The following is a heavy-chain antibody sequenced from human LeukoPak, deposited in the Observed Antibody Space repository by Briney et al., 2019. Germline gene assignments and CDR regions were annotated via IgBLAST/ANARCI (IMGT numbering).Heavy chain of an antibody. V-gene: IGHV4-4*02. CDR3: AREEAIVTFGIGRSAHNWFDP. D-gene: IGHD2-15*01. Sequence: SETLSLTCAVSGGSISSSWWSWVRQPPGKGLEWIGEIFHSGSTNYNPSLKSRVTISVDKSKNHFSLKLTSVTAADTAIYYCAREEAIVTFGIGRSAHNWFDPWGQGTLVTVSS. CDR2: IFHSGST. J-gene: IGHJ5*02. CDR1: GGSISSSW.